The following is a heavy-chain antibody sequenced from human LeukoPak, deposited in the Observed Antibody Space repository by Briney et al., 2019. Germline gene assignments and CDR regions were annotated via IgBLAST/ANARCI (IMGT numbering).Heavy chain of an antibody. CDR3: AREDSSGYDY. CDR1: GYTFTDYY. Sequence: GASVKVSCKASGYTFTDYYMHWVRQAPGQGLEWMAWISPNSGGTSYAQNFQGRVTMTRDTSISTAYMEVSRLRSDDTAVYYCAREDSSGYDYWGQGTLVTVSS. D-gene: IGHD3-22*01. CDR2: ISPNSGGT. V-gene: IGHV1-2*02. J-gene: IGHJ4*02.